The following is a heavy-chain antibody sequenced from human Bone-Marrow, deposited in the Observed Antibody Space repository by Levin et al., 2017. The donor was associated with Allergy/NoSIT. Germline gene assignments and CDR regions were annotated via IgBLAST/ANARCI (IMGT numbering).Heavy chain of an antibody. CDR2: IYYSGST. V-gene: IGHV4-59*01. CDR3: AREREVESGSYDYFDY. CDR1: GGSISSYY. J-gene: IGHJ4*02. Sequence: SETLSLTCTVSGGSISSYYWSWIRQPPGKGLEWIGYIYYSGSTNYNPSLKSRVTISVDRSKNQFSLKLSSVTAADTAVYYCAREREVESGSYDYFDYWGQGTLVTVSS. D-gene: IGHD1-26*01.